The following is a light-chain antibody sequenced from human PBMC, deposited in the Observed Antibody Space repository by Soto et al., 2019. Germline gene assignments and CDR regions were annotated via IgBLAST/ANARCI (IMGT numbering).Light chain of an antibody. Sequence: VLTRSTGTLSFSPGESPPLSCSFGHPVGSDFLAWYQQKPGQAPRLLIYGVSSRASGIPDRFSGSGSGTDFTLTISRLEPEDFAVYYCQQYANSPITFGQGTRLEIK. V-gene: IGKV3-20*01. CDR3: QQYANSPIT. J-gene: IGKJ5*01. CDR2: GVS. CDR1: HPVGSDF.